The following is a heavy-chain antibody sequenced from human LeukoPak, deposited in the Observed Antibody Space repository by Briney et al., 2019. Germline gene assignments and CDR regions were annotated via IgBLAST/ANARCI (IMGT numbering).Heavy chain of an antibody. V-gene: IGHV1-69*05. CDR2: IIPIFGTA. CDR3: TDSSGYYSHDAFDI. J-gene: IGHJ3*02. Sequence: SVKVSCKASGGTFSSYAISWVRQAPGQGLEWMGGIIPIFGTANYARKFQGRVTITTDESTSTAYMELRSLRSEDTAVYYCTDSSGYYSHDAFDIWGQGTMVTVSS. CDR1: GGTFSSYA. D-gene: IGHD3-22*01.